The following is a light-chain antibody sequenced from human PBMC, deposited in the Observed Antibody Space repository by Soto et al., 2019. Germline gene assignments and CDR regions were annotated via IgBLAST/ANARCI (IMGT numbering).Light chain of an antibody. Sequence: IQLTQSPSSLSASVGDRVTITCRASQDISRSLSWYQQKPGKAPKLLIYTASTLQSGVPSRFSGSGSGTDFTLSISSLQPEDFATYYCQQLSSYPRTFXQGTKVDIK. V-gene: IGKV1-9*01. CDR1: QDISRS. CDR3: QQLSSYPRT. J-gene: IGKJ2*01. CDR2: TAS.